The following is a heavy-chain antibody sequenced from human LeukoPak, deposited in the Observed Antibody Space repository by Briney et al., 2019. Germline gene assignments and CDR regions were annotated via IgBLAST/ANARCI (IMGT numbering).Heavy chain of an antibody. CDR2: IKQDGSEK. V-gene: IGHV3-7*01. J-gene: IGHJ4*02. CDR3: ARDRYSSSSSFDY. CDR1: GFTFSSYW. D-gene: IGHD6-13*01. Sequence: GGSLRLSCAASGFTFSSYWMSWVRQAPGKGLEWVANIKQDGSEKYYVDSVKGRFTISRDNAKSSLYLQMNSLRVEDTAVYYCARDRYSSSSSFDYWGQGTLVTVSS.